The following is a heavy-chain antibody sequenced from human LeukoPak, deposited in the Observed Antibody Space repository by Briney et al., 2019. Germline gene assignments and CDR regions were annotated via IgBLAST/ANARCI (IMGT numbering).Heavy chain of an antibody. Sequence: GGSLRLSCAASGFTFSSYSMNWVRQAPGKGLEWVSYIASSDSTIYYADSVKGRFTISRDNAKNSLYLQMNSLRAEDTAVYYCARDRFRYDSSSYYYIFDYWGQRTLVTVSS. J-gene: IGHJ4*02. CDR3: ARDRFRYDSSSYYYIFDY. V-gene: IGHV3-48*01. CDR2: IASSDSTI. CDR1: GFTFSSYS. D-gene: IGHD3-22*01.